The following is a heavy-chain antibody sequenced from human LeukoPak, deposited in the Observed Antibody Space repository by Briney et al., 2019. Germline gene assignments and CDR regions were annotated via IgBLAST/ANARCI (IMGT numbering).Heavy chain of an antibody. CDR2: IYYSGST. CDR3: AXHGGGYSYXXFYYFDX. Sequence: SETLSLTCTVSGGSFSSSSYYWGWIRQPPGKGLEWIGSIYYSGSTYHNPSLKSRVTISVNTSKNQFSLKLNSVTAADTAVYYCAXHGGGYSYXXFYYFDXWGQGTLVTXSS. V-gene: IGHV4-39*01. CDR1: GGSFSSSSYY. D-gene: IGHD5-18*01. J-gene: IGHJ4*02.